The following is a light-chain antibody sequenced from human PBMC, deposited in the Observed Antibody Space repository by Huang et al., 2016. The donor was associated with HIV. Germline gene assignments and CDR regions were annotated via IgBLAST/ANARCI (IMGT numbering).Light chain of an antibody. J-gene: IGKJ1*01. CDR2: AAS. V-gene: IGKV1-39*01. CDR1: QSISIY. CDR3: QQSYSRT. Sequence: DIQMTQSPSSLSASVGDRVTITCRASQSISIYLNWYQQRPGKDPNLLIYAASSLQSGVPSRFSGSGSGTDFTLTISSLQPEDFATYYCQQSYSRTFGQGTKVEIK.